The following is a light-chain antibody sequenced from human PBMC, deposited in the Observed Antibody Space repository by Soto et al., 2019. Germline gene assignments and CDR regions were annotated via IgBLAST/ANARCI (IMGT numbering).Light chain of an antibody. CDR2: GAS. CDR3: QQYGQWPT. CDR1: QSVSTN. Sequence: EIVMTQSPATLSLSPGERATLSCRASQSVSTNLAWYQQKPGQAPRLLIYGASFRATGFPARFSGSGSGTDFILTSDSLQYEDFAVYYYQQYGQWPTFGHGTQVEIK. J-gene: IGKJ1*01. V-gene: IGKV3-15*01.